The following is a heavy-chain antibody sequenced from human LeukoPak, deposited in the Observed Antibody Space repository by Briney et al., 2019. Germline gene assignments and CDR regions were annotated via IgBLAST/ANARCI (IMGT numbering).Heavy chain of an antibody. CDR2: ISSNGGST. CDR1: GFTFSSYA. V-gene: IGHV3-64*01. CDR3: ARGTAYYVNDY. D-gene: IGHD1-26*01. J-gene: IGHJ4*02. Sequence: GGSLRLSCAASGFTFSSYAMHWVRQAPGKGLGYVSAISSNGGSTYYANSVKGRFTISRDNSKNTLYLQMGSLRAEDTAVYYCARGTAYYVNDYWGQGALVTVSS.